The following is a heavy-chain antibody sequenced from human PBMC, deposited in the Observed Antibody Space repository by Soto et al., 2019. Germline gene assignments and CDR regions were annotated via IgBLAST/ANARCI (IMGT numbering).Heavy chain of an antibody. J-gene: IGHJ5*02. V-gene: IGHV4-30-4*01. Sequence: SETLSLTCTVSGASIRSTDYYWSWIRQAPGKGLEWIGYVYYTGSTYYNPSLMSRLTISVDTSKNQYSLKLTSVTAAETAVYYCVRTAREGAVAPHWFDRWGQGTQVTVSS. CDR1: GASIRSTDYY. CDR3: VRTAREGAVAPHWFDR. D-gene: IGHD2-21*02. CDR2: VYYTGST.